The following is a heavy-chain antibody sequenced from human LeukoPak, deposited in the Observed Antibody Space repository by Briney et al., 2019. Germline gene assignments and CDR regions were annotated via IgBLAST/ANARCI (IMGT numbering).Heavy chain of an antibody. CDR3: ARGVDDFGDFCFDY. V-gene: IGHV1-18*01. D-gene: IGHD4-17*01. CDR1: GYTFTSYG. J-gene: IGHJ4*02. Sequence: ASVKVSCKASGYTFTSYGISWVRQVPGQGLEWMGWISTYNGETNYAEKVQGRVTLTTNTSTNTAYMEMRSLRSDDTAIYYCARGVDDFGDFCFDYWGRGTQVTVSS. CDR2: ISTYNGET.